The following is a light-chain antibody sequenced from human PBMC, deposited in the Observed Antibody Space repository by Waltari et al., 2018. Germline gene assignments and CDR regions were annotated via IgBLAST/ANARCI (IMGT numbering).Light chain of an antibody. J-gene: IGKJ2*01. V-gene: IGKV3-11*01. CDR2: DAS. CDR3: QQRSNGPYT. Sequence: EIVLTQSPATLSLSPGERATLSCRASQTVRTFLAWYQQKPGQAPRLLIFDASSRATGSPAKFRGSVSGTDFTLTVSNLEPEDFAVYYCQQRSNGPYTFGQGTRVDIK. CDR1: QTVRTF.